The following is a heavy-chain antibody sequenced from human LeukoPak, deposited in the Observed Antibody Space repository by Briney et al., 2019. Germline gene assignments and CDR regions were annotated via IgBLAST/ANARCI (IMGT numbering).Heavy chain of an antibody. CDR3: ARDLLSTGWFGELLPPGY. J-gene: IGHJ4*02. CDR2: ISYDGSNK. D-gene: IGHD3-10*01. Sequence: GRSLRLSCAASGFTFSSYAMHWVRQAPGKGLEWVAVISYDGSNKYYADSVKGRFTISRDNSKNTLYLQMNSLRAEDTAVYYCARDLLSTGWFGELLPPGYWGQGTLVTVSS. CDR1: GFTFSSYA. V-gene: IGHV3-30-3*01.